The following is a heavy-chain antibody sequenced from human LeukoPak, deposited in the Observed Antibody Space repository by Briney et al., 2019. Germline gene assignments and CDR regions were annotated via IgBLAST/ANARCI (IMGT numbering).Heavy chain of an antibody. D-gene: IGHD3-3*01. J-gene: IGHJ6*02. CDR1: GVTFTGSA. V-gene: IGHV3-73*01. Sequence: GGSLRLSCAACGVTFTGSAMHWVRQAPGKGLEWVGHIRSKANRYPTAYAASVKGRFTISRDESKNTAYLQMSNLETEDTAVYYCTRLLDYDFWSGYYTPFNYYYGMDVWGQGTTVTLSS. CDR3: TRLLDYDFWSGYYTPFNYYYGMDV. CDR2: IRSKANRYPT.